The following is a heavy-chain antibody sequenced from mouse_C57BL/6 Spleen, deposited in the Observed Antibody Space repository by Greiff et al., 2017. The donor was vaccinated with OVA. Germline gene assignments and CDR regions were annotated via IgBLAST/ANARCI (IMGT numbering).Heavy chain of an antibody. Sequence: EVKLMESGGGLVKPGGSLKLSCAASGFTFSDYGMHWVRQAPEKGLEWVAYISSGSSTIYYADTVKGRFTLSRDNAKNTLFLHMTIRSAEDTAMYYCARNSYGSYFDVWGTGTTVTVSS. V-gene: IGHV5-17*01. CDR1: GFTFSDYG. CDR2: ISSGSSTI. J-gene: IGHJ1*03. D-gene: IGHD1-1*01. CDR3: ARNSYGSYFDV.